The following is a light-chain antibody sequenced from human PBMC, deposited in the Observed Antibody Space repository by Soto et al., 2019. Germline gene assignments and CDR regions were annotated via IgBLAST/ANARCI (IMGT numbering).Light chain of an antibody. J-gene: IGKJ1*01. CDR3: QQYGNSWT. V-gene: IGKV3-20*01. CDR1: QSVSSSY. Sequence: EIVLTQSPGTLSLSPGERATLSCRASQSVSSSYLAWYQQKPGQAPRLLIHGASSRATGIPDRFSGSGSGTDFTITISRLEPEDFAVYYCQQYGNSWTFGQGTKVEIK. CDR2: GAS.